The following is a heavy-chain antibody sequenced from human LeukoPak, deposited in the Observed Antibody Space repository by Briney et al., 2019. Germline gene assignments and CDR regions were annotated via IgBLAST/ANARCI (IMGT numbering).Heavy chain of an antibody. D-gene: IGHD1-7*01. CDR1: RGSITGYY. CDR3: PRHTSNSNYSPWRVFDN. Sequence: SETLSLTCTVSRGSITGYYWSWIRQPPGKGLEWIGYIYHSGTTNHNPSLKSRVIMSVDTSKNHFSLKLYSVTAADAAIYYCPRHTSNSNYSPWRVFDNWGQGTLVTVSS. J-gene: IGHJ4*02. CDR2: IYHSGTT. V-gene: IGHV4-59*08.